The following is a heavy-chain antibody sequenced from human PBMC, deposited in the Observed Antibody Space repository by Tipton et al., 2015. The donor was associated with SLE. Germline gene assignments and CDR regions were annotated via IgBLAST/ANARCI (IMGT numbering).Heavy chain of an antibody. D-gene: IGHD6-19*01. CDR2: INHSGST. CDR3: ARRFQWLVPEAFDI. Sequence: LRLSCAVYGGSFSGYYWSWIRQPPGKGLEWIGEINHSGSTNYNPSLKSRVTISIDTSKNQFSLKLSSVTAADTAVYYCARRFQWLVPEAFDIWGQGTMVTVSS. CDR1: GGSFSGYY. J-gene: IGHJ3*02. V-gene: IGHV4-34*01.